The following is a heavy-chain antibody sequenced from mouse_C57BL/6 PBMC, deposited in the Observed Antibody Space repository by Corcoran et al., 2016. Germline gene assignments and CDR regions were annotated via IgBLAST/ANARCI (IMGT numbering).Heavy chain of an antibody. D-gene: IGHD1-1*01. Sequence: EVQLQQSGPELVKPGASVKIPCKASGYTFTDYNMDWVKQSHGKSLEWIGDINPNNGGTIYNQKFKGKATLTVDKSSSTAYMELRSLTSEDTAVYYCARPNSPYYYGSSPFAYWSQGTLVTVSA. V-gene: IGHV1-18*01. CDR2: INPNNGGT. J-gene: IGHJ3*01. CDR1: GYTFTDYN. CDR3: ARPNSPYYYGSSPFAY.